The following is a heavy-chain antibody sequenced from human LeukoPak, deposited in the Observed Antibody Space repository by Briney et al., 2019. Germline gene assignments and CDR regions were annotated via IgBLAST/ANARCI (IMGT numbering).Heavy chain of an antibody. Sequence: GGSLRLSYAASGLIFHNYALVWIRRAPGKGPEWVSAILGGGGTFYADAVKGRFTISRDNSKNTLYLQMNSLRAEDTATYYCGQDPNGNYIGAFDFWGRGTMVTVSS. V-gene: IGHV3-23*01. CDR2: ILGGGGT. CDR3: GQDPNGNYIGAFDF. CDR1: GLIFHNYA. D-gene: IGHD4-17*01. J-gene: IGHJ3*01.